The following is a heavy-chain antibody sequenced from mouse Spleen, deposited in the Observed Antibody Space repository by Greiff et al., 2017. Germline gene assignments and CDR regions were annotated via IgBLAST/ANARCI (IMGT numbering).Heavy chain of an antibody. CDR3: ARRSTVVATNFDV. J-gene: IGHJ1*01. Sequence: QVHVKQSGAELAKPGASVKLSCKASGYTFTSYWMHWVKQRPGQGLEWIGYINPSSGYTKYNQKFKDKATLTADKSSSTAYMQLSSLTYEDSAVYYCARRSTVVATNFDVWGAGTTVTVSS. CDR1: GYTFTSYW. D-gene: IGHD1-1*01. V-gene: IGHV1-7*01. CDR2: INPSSGYT.